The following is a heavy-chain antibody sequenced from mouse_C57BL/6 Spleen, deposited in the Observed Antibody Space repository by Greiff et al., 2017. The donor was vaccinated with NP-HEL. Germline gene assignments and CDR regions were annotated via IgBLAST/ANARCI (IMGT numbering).Heavy chain of an antibody. CDR1: GFNIKDDY. V-gene: IGHV14-4*01. Sequence: EVQLQQSGAELVRPGASVKLSCTASGFNIKDDYMHWVKQRPEQGLEWIGWIDPENGDTEYASKFQGKATITADTSSNTAYLQLSSLTSEDTAVYYCTFYGYDEGAWFAYWGKGTLVTVSA. CDR2: IDPENGDT. CDR3: TFYGYDEGAWFAY. J-gene: IGHJ3*01. D-gene: IGHD2-2*01.